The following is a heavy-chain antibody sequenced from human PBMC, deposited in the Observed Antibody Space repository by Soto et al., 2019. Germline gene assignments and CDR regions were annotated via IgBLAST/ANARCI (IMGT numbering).Heavy chain of an antibody. V-gene: IGHV3-33*01. J-gene: IGHJ6*02. D-gene: IGHD4-4*01. Sequence: GESLKISCAASGLTFSSYGMHWVRQAPGKGLEWVAVIWYDGSNKYYADSVKGRFTISRDNSKNTLYLQMNSLRAEDTAVYYCARDAAGTTVTTRYYYYYGMDVWGQGTTVTVSS. CDR2: IWYDGSNK. CDR1: GLTFSSYG. CDR3: ARDAAGTTVTTRYYYYYGMDV.